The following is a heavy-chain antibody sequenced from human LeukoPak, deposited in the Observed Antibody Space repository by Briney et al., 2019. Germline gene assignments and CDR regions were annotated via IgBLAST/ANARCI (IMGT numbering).Heavy chain of an antibody. Sequence: GGSLRLSCAASGFTFSSYSMNWVRQAPGKGLEWVSYISSSSSTIYNADSVKGRFTISRDNAKNSLYLQMNSLRAEDTAVYYCARGEQNVVVPAAMDYWGQGTLVTVSS. CDR2: ISSSSSTI. V-gene: IGHV3-48*01. J-gene: IGHJ4*02. D-gene: IGHD2-2*01. CDR3: ARGEQNVVVPAAMDY. CDR1: GFTFSSYS.